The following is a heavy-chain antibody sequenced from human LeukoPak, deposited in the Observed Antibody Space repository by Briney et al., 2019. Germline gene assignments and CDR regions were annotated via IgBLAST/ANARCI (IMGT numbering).Heavy chain of an antibody. D-gene: IGHD6-6*01. Sequence: PSETLSLTCTASGGSISSSRYYWGWIRQPPGKGLEWIGSIYYSGSTYYNPSLKSRVTISVDTSKNQFSLKLSSVTAADTAVYYCASRMYSSSSRLNFDYWGQGTLVTVSS. V-gene: IGHV4-39*01. CDR3: ASRMYSSSSRLNFDY. J-gene: IGHJ4*02. CDR1: GGSISSSRYY. CDR2: IYYSGST.